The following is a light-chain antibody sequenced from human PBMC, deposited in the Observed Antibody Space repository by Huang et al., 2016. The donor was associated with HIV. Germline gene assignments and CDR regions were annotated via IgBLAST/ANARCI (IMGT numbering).Light chain of an antibody. V-gene: IGKV1-33*01. CDR2: DAS. CDR1: QDIRKY. Sequence: DIQMTQSPSSLSAPVGDGVTITCQASQDIRKYLNWYQQKPGKAPKLLIDDASNLQTGVPSRVSGNGSGTDFTFTISSLQPEDIATYYCQQYDNLYTFGQGTKLEIK. CDR3: QQYDNLYT. J-gene: IGKJ2*01.